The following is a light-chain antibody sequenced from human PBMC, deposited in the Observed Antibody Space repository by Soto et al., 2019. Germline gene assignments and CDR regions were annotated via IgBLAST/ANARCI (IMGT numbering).Light chain of an antibody. J-gene: IGKJ5*01. V-gene: IGKV3-11*01. CDR3: QQYGGSPAIT. CDR1: QSVSSY. CDR2: DAA. Sequence: EIVFTHSPATLSLSPRERAALSGSASQSVSSYLAWYPQKPGQAPRLLIYDAATWATAIPARFSGSGSGTDLTLTISRLEHEDFAVYFCQQYGGSPAITFGQGTRLEI.